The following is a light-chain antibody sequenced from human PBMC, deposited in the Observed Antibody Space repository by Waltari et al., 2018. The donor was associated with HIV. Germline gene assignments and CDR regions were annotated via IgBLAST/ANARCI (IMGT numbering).Light chain of an antibody. V-gene: IGKV1-39*01. CDR3: QQSYTTPRT. CDR2: GAS. CDR1: QNINSS. J-gene: IGKJ1*01. Sequence: DIQMTQSPSSLSASVGDRVTITCRASQNINSSLNWYQQKPGRAPTVVTYGASKLQSGVPPRFAGSGSGTKFSLTINSLQPEDFATYYCQQSYTTPRTFGQGTLVEV.